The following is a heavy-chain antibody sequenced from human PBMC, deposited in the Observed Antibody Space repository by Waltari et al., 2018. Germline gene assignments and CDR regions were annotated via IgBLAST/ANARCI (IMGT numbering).Heavy chain of an antibody. V-gene: IGHV3-72*01. Sequence: EVQLVESGGGLVQPGGSLRLSCAASGFTFSDYDMDWVRQAPEKGLEWVGRTRKQARSYTTEYAASVKGRFTISRDDSKNSLYLHMNSLKMEDTAVYYCARDLDGDSNFDYWGQGTLVTVSS. CDR3: ARDLDGDSNFDY. D-gene: IGHD4-17*01. J-gene: IGHJ4*02. CDR1: GFTFSDYD. CDR2: TRKQARSYTT.